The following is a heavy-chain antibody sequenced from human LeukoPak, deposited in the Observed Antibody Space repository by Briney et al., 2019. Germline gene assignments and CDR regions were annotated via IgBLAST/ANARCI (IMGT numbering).Heavy chain of an antibody. CDR2: ISSSSSYI. J-gene: IGHJ4*02. Sequence: PGGSQRLSCAASGFTFSSYSMNWVRQAPGKGLEWVSSISSSSSYIYYADSVKGRFTISRDNSKNTLFLQMNSLRAEDTAVYYCAKGAMVRGVLDYWGQGTLVTVSS. CDR3: AKGAMVRGVLDY. D-gene: IGHD3-10*01. CDR1: GFTFSSYS. V-gene: IGHV3-21*04.